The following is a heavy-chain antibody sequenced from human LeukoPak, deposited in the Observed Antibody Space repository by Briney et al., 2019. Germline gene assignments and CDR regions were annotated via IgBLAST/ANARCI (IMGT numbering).Heavy chain of an antibody. CDR3: ARDGGHSSSGFWGGYYYYGMDV. Sequence: ASVKVSCKASGYTFTSYGISWVRQAPGQGLEWMGWISAYNGNTNYAQKLQGRVTMTTDTSTSTAYMELRSLRSDDTAVYYCARDGGHSSSGFWGGYYYYGMDVWGQGTTVTVSS. J-gene: IGHJ6*02. D-gene: IGHD6-13*01. CDR1: GYTFTSYG. CDR2: ISAYNGNT. V-gene: IGHV1-18*01.